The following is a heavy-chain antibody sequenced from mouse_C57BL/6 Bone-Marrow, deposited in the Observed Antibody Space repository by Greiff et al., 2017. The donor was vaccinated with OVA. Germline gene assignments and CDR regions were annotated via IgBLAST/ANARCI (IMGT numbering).Heavy chain of an antibody. J-gene: IGHJ1*03. CDR1: GYSITSGYD. CDR3: ARGLVGGYWYFDV. V-gene: IGHV3-1*01. CDR2: ISYSGST. D-gene: IGHD1-3*01. Sequence: EVQLQESGPGMVKPSQSLSLTCTVTGYSITSGYDWHWIRHFPGNKLEWMGYISYSGSTNYNPSLKSRISITHDTSKNHFFLKLYSVTTEYTATYYCARGLVGGYWYFDVWGTGTTVTVSS.